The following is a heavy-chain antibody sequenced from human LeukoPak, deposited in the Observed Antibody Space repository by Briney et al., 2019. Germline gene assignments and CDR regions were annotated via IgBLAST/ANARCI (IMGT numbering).Heavy chain of an antibody. CDR1: GFTFRSYA. CDR3: AGDCGTSGCDF. V-gene: IGHV3-48*03. Sequence: PGGSLRLSCAASGFTFRSYAMNWVRQAPGKGLEWVSYISNSGNTIYYADSVKGRFTISRDNAKNMVYLQMNSLRVEDTAVYYCAGDCGTSGCDFWGQGTLVTVSS. J-gene: IGHJ4*02. CDR2: ISNSGNTI. D-gene: IGHD5-12*01.